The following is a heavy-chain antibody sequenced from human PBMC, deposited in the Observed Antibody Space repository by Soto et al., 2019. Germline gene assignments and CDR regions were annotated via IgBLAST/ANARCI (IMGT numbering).Heavy chain of an antibody. CDR3: ARRIQHYYGMDV. CDR2: IYYSGST. Sequence: SETLSLTCTVSGGSISSYYWSWIRQPPGKGLEWIGYIYYSGSTNYNPSLKSRVTISVDTSKNQFSLKLSSVTAADTAVYYCARRIQHYYGMDVWGQGTTVTVSS. J-gene: IGHJ6*02. V-gene: IGHV4-59*01. CDR1: GGSISSYY. D-gene: IGHD5-18*01.